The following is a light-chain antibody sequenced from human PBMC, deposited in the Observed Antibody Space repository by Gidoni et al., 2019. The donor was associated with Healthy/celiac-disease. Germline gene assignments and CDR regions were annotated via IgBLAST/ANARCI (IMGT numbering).Light chain of an antibody. J-gene: IGKJ5*01. CDR3: QQYDNLPIT. Sequence: DIQMTQSPSSLSASVGDRVTITCQASQDIRNYLNWYQQKPGKAPKLLIYDASNLETGVPSRFSGSGSGTDFTFTISRLQPEDIETYYCQQYDNLPITFGQGTRLEIK. CDR1: QDIRNY. V-gene: IGKV1-33*01. CDR2: DAS.